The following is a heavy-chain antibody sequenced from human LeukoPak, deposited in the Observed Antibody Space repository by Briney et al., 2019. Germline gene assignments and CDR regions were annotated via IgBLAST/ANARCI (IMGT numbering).Heavy chain of an antibody. V-gene: IGHV3-23*01. CDR3: AKVFRKDGDFHLFDY. CDR1: GFTFSSYA. J-gene: IGHJ4*02. Sequence: GGSLRLSCAASGFTFSSYAMSWVRQAPGKGLEWVSAISGSGGRTYYTDSVKGRFTISRDNSKNTLYLQMNSLRAEDTAVYYCAKVFRKDGDFHLFDYWGQGTLVTVSS. D-gene: IGHD4-17*01. CDR2: ISGSGGRT.